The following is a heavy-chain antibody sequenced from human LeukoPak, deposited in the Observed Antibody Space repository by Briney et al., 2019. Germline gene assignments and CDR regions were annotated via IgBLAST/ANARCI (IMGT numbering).Heavy chain of an antibody. CDR2: INWNGGST. CDR1: GFTVSSNY. CDR3: ASLHSLGGWFDP. J-gene: IGHJ5*02. V-gene: IGHV3-20*04. Sequence: GGSLRLSCAASGFTVSSNYMSWVRQAPGKGLEWVSGINWNGGSTGYADSVKGRFTISRDNAKNSLYLQMNSLRAEDTALYYCASLHSLGGWFDPWGQGTLVTVSS. D-gene: IGHD3-16*01.